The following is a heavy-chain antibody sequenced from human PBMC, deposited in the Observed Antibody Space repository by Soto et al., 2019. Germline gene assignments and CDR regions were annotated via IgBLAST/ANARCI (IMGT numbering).Heavy chain of an antibody. CDR1: SGSISSSNW. CDR3: AKDLPGYLGYCSSTSCYDRYYYGMDV. D-gene: IGHD2-2*01. Sequence: SETLSLTCAVSSGSISSSNWWSWVRQPPGKGLEWIGEIYHSGSTNYNPSLKSRVTISVDKSKNQFSLRLSSVTAADTAVYYCAKDLPGYLGYCSSTSCYDRYYYGMDVWGQGTTVTVSS. CDR2: IYHSGST. J-gene: IGHJ6*02. V-gene: IGHV4-4*02.